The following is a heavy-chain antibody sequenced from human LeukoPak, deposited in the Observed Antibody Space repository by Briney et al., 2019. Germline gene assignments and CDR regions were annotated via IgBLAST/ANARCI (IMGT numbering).Heavy chain of an antibody. Sequence: PSETLSLTCNVSGGSIGRRNYYWGWLRQPPGKGLEWIGSVYYSGTTHYNSSLKSRVSISVDTSKNHFSLKLNSVTAADTAMYYCASHLRYSSGWYNWFDPWGQGTPVTVSS. D-gene: IGHD6-19*01. CDR1: GGSIGRRNYY. J-gene: IGHJ5*02. CDR2: VYYSGTT. CDR3: ASHLRYSSGWYNWFDP. V-gene: IGHV4-39*02.